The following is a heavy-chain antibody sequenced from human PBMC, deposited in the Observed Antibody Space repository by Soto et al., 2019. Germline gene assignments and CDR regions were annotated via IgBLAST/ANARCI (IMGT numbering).Heavy chain of an antibody. D-gene: IGHD3-22*01. CDR2: ISAYNGNT. CDR3: ASALAAYYYDSSGFDY. V-gene: IGHV1-18*01. J-gene: IGHJ4*02. Sequence: QVQLVHSGAEVKKPGASVKVSCKASGYTFTSYGISWVRQAPGQGLELMGWISAYNGNTNYAQNLQGRVTMPTDTSTSTAYMELRSLRSEDTAVYYCASALAAYYYDSSGFDYWGQGTLVNVSS. CDR1: GYTFTSYG.